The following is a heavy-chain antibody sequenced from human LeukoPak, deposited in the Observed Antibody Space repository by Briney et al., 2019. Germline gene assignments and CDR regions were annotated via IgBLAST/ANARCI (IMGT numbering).Heavy chain of an antibody. CDR3: ARGRRYSGRHDASDI. Sequence: KPSETLSLTCTVSGGSIGSYYWSWIRQPPGKGLEWTGYIDYSGTTNYNPSLKSRVTISLDMAKNQFPLKLSSVTAADTAVYYCARGRRYSGRHDASDIWGQGTMVTVSS. CDR1: GGSIGSYY. J-gene: IGHJ3*02. CDR2: IDYSGTT. V-gene: IGHV4-59*12. D-gene: IGHD1-26*01.